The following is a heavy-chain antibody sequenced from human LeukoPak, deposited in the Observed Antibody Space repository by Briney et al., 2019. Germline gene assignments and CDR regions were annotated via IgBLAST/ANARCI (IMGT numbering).Heavy chain of an antibody. V-gene: IGHV4-59*01. J-gene: IGHJ6*02. Sequence: SETLSLTCTVSGGSISSYYWSWIRQPPGKGLEWIGYIYYSGSTNYNPSLKSRVTISVDTSKNQFSLKLSSVTAADTAVYYRAREPCGKDVWGQGTTVTVSS. CDR3: AREPCGKDV. CDR2: IYYSGST. CDR1: GGSISSYY.